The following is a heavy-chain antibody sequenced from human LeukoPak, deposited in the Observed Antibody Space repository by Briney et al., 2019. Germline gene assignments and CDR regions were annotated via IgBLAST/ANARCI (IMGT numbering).Heavy chain of an antibody. CDR3: ASCQFGATMGALGETPLDV. CDR1: GGTFSSYA. Sequence: SVEVSCKASGGTFSSYAISWVRQAPGQGLEWMGRIIPIFGIANYAQKFQGRVTVTADKSTSTAYMELSSLRSEDTAVYSCASCQFGATMGALGETPLDVWGQGTTVTVSS. CDR2: IIPIFGIA. D-gene: IGHD5-12*01. J-gene: IGHJ6*02. V-gene: IGHV1-69*04.